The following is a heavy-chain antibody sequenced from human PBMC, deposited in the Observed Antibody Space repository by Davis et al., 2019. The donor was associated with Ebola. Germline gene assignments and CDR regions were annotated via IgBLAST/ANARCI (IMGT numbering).Heavy chain of an antibody. J-gene: IGHJ4*02. CDR3: AKEKGSSWYWGIRY. V-gene: IGHV3-11*01. Sequence: GESLKISCAASGFTFSDYYMSWIRQAPGKGLEWVSYISSSGSTIYYADSVKGRFTISRDNSENTLFLQMDSLRAEDTAVYYCAKEKGSSWYWGIRYWGQGTLVTVSS. CDR1: GFTFSDYY. CDR2: ISSSGSTI. D-gene: IGHD6-13*01.